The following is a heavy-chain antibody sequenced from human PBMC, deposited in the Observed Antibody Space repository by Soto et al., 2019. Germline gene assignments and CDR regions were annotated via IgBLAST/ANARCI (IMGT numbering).Heavy chain of an antibody. V-gene: IGHV3-21*01. CDR2: IDTSGTYT. CDR3: AREETKRSYWYFDL. CDR1: GFTFNNYN. D-gene: IGHD2-8*01. Sequence: EVQLVESGGGLVKPGGSLRLSCAASGFTFNNYNMNWVRQAPGKGLEWVASIDTSGTYTNYAHSVRGRFTISRDNAKKSLYLEMSSLRDEDTAVYYCAREETKRSYWYFDLWGRGTLVTVS. J-gene: IGHJ2*01.